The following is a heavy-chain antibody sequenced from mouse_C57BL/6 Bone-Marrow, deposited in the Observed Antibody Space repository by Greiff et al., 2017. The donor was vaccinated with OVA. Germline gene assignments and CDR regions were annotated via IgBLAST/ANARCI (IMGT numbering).Heavy chain of an antibody. CDR2: ISDGGSYT. D-gene: IGHD2-3*01. Sequence: EVKLMESGGGLVKPGGSLKLSCAASGFTFSSYAMSWVRQTPEKRLEWVATISDGGSYTYYPDNVKGRFTISRDNAKNNLYLQMSHLKSEDTAMYYCAREDDGYPWFAYWGQGTLVTVSA. CDR1: GFTFSSYA. J-gene: IGHJ3*01. CDR3: AREDDGYPWFAY. V-gene: IGHV5-4*01.